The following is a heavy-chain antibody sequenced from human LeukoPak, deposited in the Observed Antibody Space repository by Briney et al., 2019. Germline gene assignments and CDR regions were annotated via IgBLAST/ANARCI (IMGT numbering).Heavy chain of an antibody. V-gene: IGHV3-7*03. CDR1: GFTFTSYT. CDR3: ARGGGLDV. CDR2: INHNGNVN. J-gene: IGHJ6*02. Sequence: GGSLRLSCAASGFTFTSYTMNWARQAPGKGLEWVASINHNGNVNYYVDSVKGRFTISRDNAKNSLYPQMSNLRAEDTAVYFCARGGGLDVWGQGPRSPSP. D-gene: IGHD3-16*01.